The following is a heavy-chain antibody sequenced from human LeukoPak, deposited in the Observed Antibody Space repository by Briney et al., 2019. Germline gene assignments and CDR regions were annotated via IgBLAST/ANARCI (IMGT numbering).Heavy chain of an antibody. V-gene: IGHV4-59*01. D-gene: IGHD5-12*01. CDR2: ISYSGST. Sequence: SETLSLTCTVSGGSISPYYWNWIRQPPGKGLEWIGYISYSGSTNYNPSLERRVIISVEAYKNPVSLRLPSVTAADTAVYYCARGYDHKSTYFDNWGQGTLVTVSS. CDR1: GGSISPYY. J-gene: IGHJ4*01. CDR3: ARGYDHKSTYFDN.